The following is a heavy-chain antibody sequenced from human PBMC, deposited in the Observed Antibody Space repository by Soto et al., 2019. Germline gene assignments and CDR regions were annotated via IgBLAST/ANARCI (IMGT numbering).Heavy chain of an antibody. V-gene: IGHV4-59*01. CDR2: IYYSGST. Sequence: PSETLSLTCTVSGDSIGSYYWSWIRQPPGKGLEWIGYIYYSGSTNYNPSLKSRVTISVDTSKNQFSLKLSSVTAADTAVYYCARRNDDYGHYLRHATLVTVPS. CDR3: ARRNDDYGHY. J-gene: IGHJ4*01. D-gene: IGHD4-17*01. CDR1: GDSIGSYY.